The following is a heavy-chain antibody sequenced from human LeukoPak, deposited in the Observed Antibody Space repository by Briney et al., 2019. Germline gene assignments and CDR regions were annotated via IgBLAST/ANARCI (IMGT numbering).Heavy chain of an antibody. CDR2: ISYDGTNK. J-gene: IGHJ6*02. CDR1: GFTFSNYA. Sequence: GGSLRLSCAASGFTFSNYAIHWIRQGPGKGLKWVAIISYDGTNKYYADSVKGRFSISRDNSKNTLYLQINSLRPEDTAVYYCAKAVGFGEAYGMDVWGQGTTVTVSS. V-gene: IGHV3-30*18. CDR3: AKAVGFGEAYGMDV. D-gene: IGHD3-10*01.